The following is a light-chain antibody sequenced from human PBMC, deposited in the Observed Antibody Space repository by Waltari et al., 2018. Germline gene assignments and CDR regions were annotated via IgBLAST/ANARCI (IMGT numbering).Light chain of an antibody. CDR2: GAS. J-gene: IGKJ2*01. CDR3: QQYNDWPLYT. Sequence: IVMTQSPATLSVSPGERATFPCRASQSVGGNLAWYQQKPGQAPRLLIYGASTWVTGLPARFSGSGSETEFTLTISSVQSEDFAVYYCQQYNDWPLYTFGQGTKLEIK. V-gene: IGKV3-15*01. CDR1: QSVGGN.